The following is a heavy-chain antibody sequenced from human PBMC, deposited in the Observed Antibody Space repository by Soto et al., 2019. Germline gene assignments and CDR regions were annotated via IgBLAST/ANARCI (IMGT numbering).Heavy chain of an antibody. CDR1: GGSISSGGYS. CDR2: IYHSGST. Sequence: QLQLQESGSGLVKPSQTLSLTCAVSGGSISSGGYSWGWIRQPPGKGLEWIGYIYHSGSTYYNPALESRVTISVDRSKNQFSLKLSSVTPAETAVYYCARVPDYWGPGTPVTVSS. J-gene: IGHJ4*02. CDR3: ARVPDY. V-gene: IGHV4-30-2*01.